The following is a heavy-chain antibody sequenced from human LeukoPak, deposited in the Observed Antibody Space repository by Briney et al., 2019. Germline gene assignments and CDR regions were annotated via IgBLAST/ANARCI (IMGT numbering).Heavy chain of an antibody. D-gene: IGHD7-27*01. CDR3: ASRKLGNDY. CDR2: IYYTGST. CDR1: GGSVSDYY. J-gene: IGHJ4*02. Sequence: SETLSLTCTISGGSVSDYYWSWIRQSPGKGLEWIGYIYYTGSTTYNPSLKSRVTISADTSKNQFSLKLSSVTAADTAVYYCASRKLGNDYWGQGTLVTVSS. V-gene: IGHV4-59*02.